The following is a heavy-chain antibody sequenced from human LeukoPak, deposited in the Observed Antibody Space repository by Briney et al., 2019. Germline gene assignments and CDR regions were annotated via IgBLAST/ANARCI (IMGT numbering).Heavy chain of an antibody. Sequence: PGRSLRLSCAASGFTFDDYAMHWVRHAPGKGLEWVSGISWNSGSIGYADSVKGRFTISRDNAKNSLYLQMNSLRAEDTALYYCAKDRWYSENAFDIWGQGTMVTVSS. CDR3: AKDRWYSENAFDI. J-gene: IGHJ3*02. V-gene: IGHV3-9*01. D-gene: IGHD6-13*01. CDR2: ISWNSGSI. CDR1: GFTFDDYA.